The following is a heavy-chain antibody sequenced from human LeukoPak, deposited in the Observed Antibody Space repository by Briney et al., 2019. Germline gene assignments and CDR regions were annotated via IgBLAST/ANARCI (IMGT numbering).Heavy chain of an antibody. Sequence: GASVKVSCKASGYTFTGYYMHWVRQAPGQGLEWMGWINPNSGGTNYAQKFQGRVTMTRDTSISTAYMVLSRLRSDDTAVYYCARGAYYYYYYMDVWGKGTTVTVSS. CDR2: INPNSGGT. V-gene: IGHV1-2*02. J-gene: IGHJ6*03. CDR1: GYTFTGYY. CDR3: ARGAYYYYYYMDV.